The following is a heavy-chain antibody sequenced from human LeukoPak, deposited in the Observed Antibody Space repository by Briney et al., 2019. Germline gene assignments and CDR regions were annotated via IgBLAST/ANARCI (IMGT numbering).Heavy chain of an antibody. D-gene: IGHD4-23*01. CDR3: ARDRGKDYFGD. V-gene: IGHV3-30*02. CDR2: VRNDGFDT. CDR1: GLTFTNHG. Sequence: GGSLRLSRVTSGLTFTNHGFHWLRQAADKGLEWVAFVRNDGFDTYHSNSVKGRFSISRDDSKNTVYLQMNSLRAEDTALYYCARDRGKDYFGDWGQGTQVTVSS. J-gene: IGHJ4*02.